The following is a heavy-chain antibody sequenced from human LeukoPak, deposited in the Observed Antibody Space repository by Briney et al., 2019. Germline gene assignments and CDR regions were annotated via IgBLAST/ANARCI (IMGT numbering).Heavy chain of an antibody. Sequence: SVKLSCKASGYTFTAYFMHWVRQAPGQGLEWMGWINPDSGGTNYAQKFQCRVTMTRDTSISTAYMELSGLRSDDTAVYYCARAYFGYVSGSNFDYWGQGTLDSVSS. CDR3: ARAYFGYVSGSNFDY. CDR1: GYTFTAYF. CDR2: INPDSGGT. V-gene: IGHV1-2*02. D-gene: IGHD3-10*01. J-gene: IGHJ4*02.